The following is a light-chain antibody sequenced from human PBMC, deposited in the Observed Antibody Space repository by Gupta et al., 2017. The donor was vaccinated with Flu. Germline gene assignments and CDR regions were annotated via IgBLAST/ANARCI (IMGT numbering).Light chain of an antibody. CDR1: NIGSKS. CDR2: DDS. J-gene: IGLJ1*01. CDR3: QVWDSSSDRRV. Sequence: GQTASITCGRNNIGSKSVHWYQQKPGQAPVVVVYDDSDRPSGIPERFSGSNSGNTATLTISRVEVGDEADYYCQVWDSSSDRRVFGTGTKVTVL. V-gene: IGLV3-21*02.